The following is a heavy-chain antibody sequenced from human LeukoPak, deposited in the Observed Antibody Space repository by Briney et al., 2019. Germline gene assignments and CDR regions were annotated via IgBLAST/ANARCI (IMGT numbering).Heavy chain of an antibody. V-gene: IGHV3-48*01. Sequence: GGSLRLSCAASGFTFSSYSMNWVRQAPGKGLEWVSYISSSSSTIYYADSVKGRFTISRDNAKNSVHLQMSSLRAEDTAVYYCARGGKLLFFDYWGQGTLVTVSS. CDR2: ISSSSSTI. D-gene: IGHD2-15*01. CDR3: ARGGKLLFFDY. CDR1: GFTFSSYS. J-gene: IGHJ4*02.